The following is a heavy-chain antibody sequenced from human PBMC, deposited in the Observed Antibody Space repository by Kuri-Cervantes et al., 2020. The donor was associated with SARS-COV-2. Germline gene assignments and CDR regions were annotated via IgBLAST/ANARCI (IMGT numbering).Heavy chain of an antibody. CDR1: GYTFTSYG. V-gene: IGHV1-69*13. CDR2: IIPIFGTA. J-gene: IGHJ5*02. Sequence: SVKVSCKASGYTFTSYGISWVRQAPGQGLEWMGGIIPIFGTANYAQKFQGRVTITADESTSTAYMELSSLRSEDTAVYYCARGGWKRGNCSGGSCYSQGSNWFDPWGQGTLVTVSS. D-gene: IGHD2-15*01. CDR3: ARGGWKRGNCSGGSCYSQGSNWFDP.